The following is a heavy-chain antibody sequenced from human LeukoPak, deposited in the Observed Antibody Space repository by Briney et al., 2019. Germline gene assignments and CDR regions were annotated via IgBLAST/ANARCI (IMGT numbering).Heavy chain of an antibody. CDR2: TSADGTTT. V-gene: IGHV3-74*01. CDR3: ARGLAGAYRIMDV. CDR1: GFTFNTYW. Sequence: GGSLRLSCAASGFTFNTYWIHWVRQGPGKGLVWVSLTSADGTTTTYADSVNGRFTVSRDNAKNTLYLQMNSLRAEDAAVYYCARGLAGAYRIMDVWGQGTTVTVS. J-gene: IGHJ6*02. D-gene: IGHD6-19*01.